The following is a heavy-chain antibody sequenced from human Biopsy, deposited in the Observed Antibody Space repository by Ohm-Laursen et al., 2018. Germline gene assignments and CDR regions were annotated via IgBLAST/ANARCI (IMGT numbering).Heavy chain of an antibody. V-gene: IGHV3-11*01. Sequence: SLRLSRTASGFTFSDYYMNWFRRAPGKGLEWIAYIHKDSTTEYYADSVRGRFSISRDNAQKSLYLQMNSLRAEDTAVYYCARDRRDWQHFFDYWGQGTEVIVSS. J-gene: IGHJ4*02. CDR1: GFTFSDYY. CDR2: IHKDSTTE. D-gene: IGHD3-3*02. CDR3: ARDRRDWQHFFDY.